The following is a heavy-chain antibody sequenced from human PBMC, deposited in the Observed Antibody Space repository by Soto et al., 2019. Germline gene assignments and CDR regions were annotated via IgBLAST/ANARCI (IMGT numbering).Heavy chain of an antibody. CDR3: AHRRGASPYFDY. J-gene: IGHJ4*02. CDR1: GFSLSTSGVG. CDR2: IYWNDDK. V-gene: IGHV2-5*01. Sequence: QITLKESGPTLVKPTQTLTLTCTFSGFSLSTSGVGVGWIRQPPGKALEWLALIYWNDDKRYSPSLKSRLTINKDTSKNEVVLTMTNMDPVATATFYCAHRRGASPYFDYWGQGALVTVSS.